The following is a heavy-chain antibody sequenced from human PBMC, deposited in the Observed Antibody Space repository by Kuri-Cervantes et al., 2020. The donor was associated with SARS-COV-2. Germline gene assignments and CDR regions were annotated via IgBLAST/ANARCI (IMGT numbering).Heavy chain of an antibody. CDR2: MNPNSGNT. D-gene: IGHD5-24*01. CDR3: ARGLYGHSRDETYFDY. CDR1: GYTFTSYD. V-gene: IGHV1-8*01. Sequence: ASVKVSCKASGYTFTSYDINWVRQATGQGLEWMGWMNPNSGNTGYAQKFQGRVTMTRNTSISTAYMELSSLRSEDTAVYYCARGLYGHSRDETYFDYWGQGTLVTVSS. J-gene: IGHJ4*02.